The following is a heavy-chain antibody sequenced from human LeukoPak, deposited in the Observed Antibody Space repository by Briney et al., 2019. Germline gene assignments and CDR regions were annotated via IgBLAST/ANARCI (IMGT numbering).Heavy chain of an antibody. V-gene: IGHV3-23*01. CDR3: GIRDTSDYYVF. D-gene: IGHD3-22*01. CDR1: GFTFRTYA. CDR2: TGSNGVT. Sequence: PGRSLRLSCTGSGFTFRTYAFSWVRQAPGKGLEWVSATGSNGVTYYADSVKGRFTISRDNSKHALYLQMNGLRADDTAVYYCGIRDTSDYYVFWGQGTLVTVSS. J-gene: IGHJ4*02.